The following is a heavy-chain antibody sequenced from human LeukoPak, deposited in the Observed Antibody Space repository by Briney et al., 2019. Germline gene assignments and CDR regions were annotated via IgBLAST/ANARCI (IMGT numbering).Heavy chain of an antibody. CDR3: ARGGGLDV. V-gene: IGHV3-7*03. Sequence: GGSLRLSCAASGFTFSHYWMTWVRQAPGKGLEWVANIKQDGSEKNYVDSVKGRFTVSRDNAKNSLYLQMSNLRAEDTAVYFCARGGGLDVWGQGATVTVSS. D-gene: IGHD3-16*01. J-gene: IGHJ6*02. CDR2: IKQDGSEK. CDR1: GFTFSHYW.